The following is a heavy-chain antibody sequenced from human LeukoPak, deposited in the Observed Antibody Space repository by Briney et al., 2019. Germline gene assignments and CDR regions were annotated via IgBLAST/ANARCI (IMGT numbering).Heavy chain of an antibody. CDR1: GFSFSSYG. CDR3: AKGYDSSGHYLDY. Sequence: GGSLRLSCAASGFSFSSYGMHWVRQAPGKGLEWVAYMRSDGSTKYYADSVKGRFTISRDNSKNTLYLQMNSLRPEDTAVYYCAKGYDSSGHYLDYWGQGTPVTVSS. J-gene: IGHJ4*02. V-gene: IGHV3-30*02. D-gene: IGHD3-22*01. CDR2: MRSDGSTK.